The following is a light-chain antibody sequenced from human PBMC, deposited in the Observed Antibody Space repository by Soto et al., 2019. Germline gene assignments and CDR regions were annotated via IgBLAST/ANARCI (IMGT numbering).Light chain of an antibody. Sequence: IVLTQSPAPLSVSPAERATLSCRASQGVGSNLAWYQQRPGQAPRLHIYDASTRATGIPDRFSVGWSGTEFPLTIIRLQSDDFAVYYCQHFNVWPHMPPSGGGTKVESK. V-gene: IGKV3-15*01. J-gene: IGKJ4*01. CDR2: DAS. CDR1: QGVGSN. CDR3: QHFNVWPHMPP.